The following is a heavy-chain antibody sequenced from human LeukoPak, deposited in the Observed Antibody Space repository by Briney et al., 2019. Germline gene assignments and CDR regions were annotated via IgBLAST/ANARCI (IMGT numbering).Heavy chain of an antibody. J-gene: IGHJ3*02. Sequence: GGSLRLSCVASGFPVNINYMNWVRQAPGKGLEWVSVIYGGGGTYYADSVKGRCTISRDNSKNTLYLQMNSLRAEDTAVYYCARNRHYAFDIWGRGTMVTVSS. CDR3: ARNRHYAFDI. CDR1: GFPVNINY. CDR2: IYGGGGT. V-gene: IGHV3-53*01.